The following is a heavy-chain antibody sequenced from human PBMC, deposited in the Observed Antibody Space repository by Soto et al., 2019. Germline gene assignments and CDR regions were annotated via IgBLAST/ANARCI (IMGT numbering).Heavy chain of an antibody. CDR3: ARRRRRGYYYYGMDV. CDR2: IIPIFGTA. CDR1: GGTFSSYA. Sequence: QVQLVQSGAEVQKHGSSVKVSCRASGGTFSSYAISWVRQAPGQGLEWMGGIIPIFGTANSAQRFQGRDTITADESTSTAYMELSSLRSEDTAVYYCARRRRRGYYYYGMDVWGQGTTVTVSS. J-gene: IGHJ6*02. V-gene: IGHV1-69*01.